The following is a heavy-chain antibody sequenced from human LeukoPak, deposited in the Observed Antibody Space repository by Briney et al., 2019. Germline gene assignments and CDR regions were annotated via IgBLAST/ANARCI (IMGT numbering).Heavy chain of an antibody. CDR1: AFTFSSYS. D-gene: IGHD2-8*02. J-gene: IGHJ4*02. V-gene: IGHV3-48*01. CDR2: ISSGSTSI. CDR3: ARVVGGVTGAVY. Sequence: PGGSLRLSCAASAFTFSSYSMTWVRQAPGKGLEWVSYISSGSTSIYYADSVKGRFTISRDNAKNSLYMQMSSLRAEDTAVYYCARVVGGVTGAVYWGQGTLVTVSS.